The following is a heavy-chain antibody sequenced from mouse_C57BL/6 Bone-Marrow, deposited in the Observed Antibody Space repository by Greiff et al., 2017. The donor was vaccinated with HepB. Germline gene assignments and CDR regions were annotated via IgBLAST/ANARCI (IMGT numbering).Heavy chain of an antibody. CDR1: GFTFSSYA. Sequence: EVQVVESGEGLVKPGGSLKLSCAASGFTFSSYAMSWVRQTPEKRLEWVAYISSGGDYIYYADTVKGRFTISRDNARNTLYLQMSSLKSEDTAMYYCTRDPGYDYYAMDYWGQGTSVTVSS. CDR2: ISSGGDYI. V-gene: IGHV5-9-1*02. D-gene: IGHD2-2*01. J-gene: IGHJ4*01. CDR3: TRDPGYDYYAMDY.